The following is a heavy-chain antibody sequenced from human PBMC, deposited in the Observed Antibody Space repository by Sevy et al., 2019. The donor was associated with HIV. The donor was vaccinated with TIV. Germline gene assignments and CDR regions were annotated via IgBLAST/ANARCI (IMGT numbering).Heavy chain of an antibody. D-gene: IGHD2-2*01. J-gene: IGHJ5*02. Sequence: ASVKVSCKASGYTFTSYGISWVRQAPGQGLEWMGWISAYNGNTNYAQMLQGRVTMTTDTSTSTAYMELRSLRSDDTAVYYCARDKGEDIVVVPAAMVQLGFDPWGQGTLVTVSS. CDR2: ISAYNGNT. CDR1: GYTFTSYG. CDR3: ARDKGEDIVVVPAAMVQLGFDP. V-gene: IGHV1-18*01.